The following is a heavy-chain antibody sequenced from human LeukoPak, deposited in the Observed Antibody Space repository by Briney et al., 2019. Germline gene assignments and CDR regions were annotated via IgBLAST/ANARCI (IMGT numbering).Heavy chain of an antibody. CDR2: INHSGST. V-gene: IGHV4-34*01. D-gene: IGHD6-19*01. J-gene: IGHJ2*01. CDR1: GGSFSGYY. Sequence: PSETLSLTCAVYGGSFSGYYWSWIRQPPGKGLEWIGEINHSGSTNYNPSLKSRVTISVDTSKNQFSLKLSSVTAADTAVYYCARDDRVTRYSSGERYFGLWAVAPWSLSPQ. CDR3: ARDDRVTRYSSGERYFGL.